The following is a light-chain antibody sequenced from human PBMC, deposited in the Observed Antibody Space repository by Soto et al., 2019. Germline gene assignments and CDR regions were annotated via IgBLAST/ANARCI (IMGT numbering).Light chain of an antibody. CDR2: GAS. CDR1: QSAGNN. V-gene: IGKV3-15*01. CDR3: EQYNSYS. Sequence: EIVLTQSQATLTVSPGERATLSCTPSQSAGNNLGWYQQKPGQAPSLLIYGASTRATCIPAMFSGSGSGTEFTLSISSLQPDHFATYYCEQYNSYSVGQGTKVEI. J-gene: IGKJ1*01.